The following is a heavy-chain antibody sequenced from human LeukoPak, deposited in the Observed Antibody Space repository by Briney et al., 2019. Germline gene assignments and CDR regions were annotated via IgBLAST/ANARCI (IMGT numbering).Heavy chain of an antibody. V-gene: IGHV1-2*02. CDR2: INPNSGGT. CDR1: GYTFTSYY. CDR3: ARALFYGDYVFAFDI. Sequence: GASVKVSCKASGYTFTSYYMHWVRQAPGQGLEWMGWINPNSGGTNYAQKFQGRVTMTRDTSISTAYMELSRLRSDDTAVYYCARALFYGDYVFAFDIWGQGTMVTVSS. J-gene: IGHJ3*02. D-gene: IGHD4-17*01.